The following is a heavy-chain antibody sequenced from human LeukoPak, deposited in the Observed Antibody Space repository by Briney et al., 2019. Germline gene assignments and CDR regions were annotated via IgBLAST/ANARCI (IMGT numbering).Heavy chain of an antibody. V-gene: IGHV1-46*01. J-gene: IGHJ5*02. CDR2: INPSGGST. CDR1: GYTFTSYY. Sequence: ASVKVPCKASGYTFTSYYMHWVRQAPGQGLEWMGIINPSGGSTSYAQKFQGRVTMTRDTSASTVYMELSGLRSEDTAVYYCARTPGKDDWFDPWGQGTLVTVSS. CDR3: ARTPGKDDWFDP. D-gene: IGHD3-10*01.